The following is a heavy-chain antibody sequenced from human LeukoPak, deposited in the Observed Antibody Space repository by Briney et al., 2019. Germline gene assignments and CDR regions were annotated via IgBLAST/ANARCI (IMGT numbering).Heavy chain of an antibody. Sequence: PGGSLRLSCAASGFTFSNYWMHWVRQAPGKGLVWVSRINTEGTTTSYADSVEGRFTISRDNAKNTLYLQMNSLRSEDTATYYCARSQAHSNFDHWGQGTLVTVSS. CDR2: INTEGTTT. CDR3: ARSQAHSNFDH. V-gene: IGHV3-74*01. CDR1: GFTFSNYW. J-gene: IGHJ4*02.